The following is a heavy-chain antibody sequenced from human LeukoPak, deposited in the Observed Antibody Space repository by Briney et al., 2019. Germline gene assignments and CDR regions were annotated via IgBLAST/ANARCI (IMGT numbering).Heavy chain of an antibody. Sequence: GGSLRLSCAASGFTFSSYAMHWVRQAPGQRLEWMGWINAGNGNTKYSQKFQGRVTITRDTSASTAYMELSSLRSEDTAVYYCARDGVVPAALDWFDPWGQGTLVTVSS. D-gene: IGHD2-2*01. CDR1: GFTFSSYA. V-gene: IGHV1-3*01. CDR3: ARDGVVPAALDWFDP. J-gene: IGHJ5*02. CDR2: INAGNGNT.